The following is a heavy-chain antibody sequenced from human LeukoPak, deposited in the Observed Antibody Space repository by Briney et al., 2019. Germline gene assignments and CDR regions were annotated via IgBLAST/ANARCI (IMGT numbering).Heavy chain of an antibody. D-gene: IGHD1-26*01. V-gene: IGHV4-39*01. J-gene: IGHJ4*02. CDR3: ARNDRGRPADY. CDR1: GGSISSSPYY. CDR2: MHYGGTT. Sequence: SETLSLTCTVSGGSISSSPYYWGWIRQTPGKGLEWIGSMHYGGTTYYNPSLKSRVTISVDTSKNQFSLRLISVTAADTAVYYCARNDRGRPADYWGQGILVTVSS.